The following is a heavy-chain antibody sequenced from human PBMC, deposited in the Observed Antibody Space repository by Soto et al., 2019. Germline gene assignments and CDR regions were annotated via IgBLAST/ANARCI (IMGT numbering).Heavy chain of an antibody. CDR1: GFPLLCSA. D-gene: IGHD6-6*01. CDR3: ARRARPDFYYMDV. J-gene: IGHJ6*03. CDR2: ISSNGVGT. V-gene: IGHV3-64*01. Sequence: GGSLILSCAASGFPLLCSAMDWVRQAPGKGLEYVSGISSNGVGTYYANSVQGRFTISRDNSKNTVYLQMGSLRPEDMAVYYCARRARPDFYYMDVWGKGTTVTVSS.